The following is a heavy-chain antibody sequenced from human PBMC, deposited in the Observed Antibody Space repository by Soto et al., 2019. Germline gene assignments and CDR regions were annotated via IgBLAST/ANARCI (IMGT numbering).Heavy chain of an antibody. D-gene: IGHD3-22*01. CDR2: ISPYNDDT. J-gene: IGHJ6*02. CDR3: ARRGYYDCSGARNSHYPGMDV. Sequence: QAQLVQSGAEVKKPGASVKVSCKASGYSFSSYGITWVRQAPGQGLEWLGWISPYNDDTKYAQRHRGKVTMPTETPTRPAYRDIRGLRSDATAIYYCARRGYYDCSGARNSHYPGMDVWGQGTTVTVSS. V-gene: IGHV1-18*01. CDR1: GYSFSSYG.